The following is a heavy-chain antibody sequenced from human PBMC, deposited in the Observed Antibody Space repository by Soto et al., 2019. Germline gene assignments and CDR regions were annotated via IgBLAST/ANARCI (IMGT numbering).Heavy chain of an antibody. CDR3: ARSIVVVTALDY. V-gene: IGHV1-3*01. D-gene: IGHD2-21*02. J-gene: IGHJ4*02. Sequence: GAPVEVSCKASGYSFTSYAMHLVRQAPGQRLEWMGWINAGNGNTKYSQKFQGRVTITRDTSASTAYMELSSLRSEDTAVYYCARSIVVVTALDYWGQGTLVTVSS. CDR1: GYSFTSYA. CDR2: INAGNGNT.